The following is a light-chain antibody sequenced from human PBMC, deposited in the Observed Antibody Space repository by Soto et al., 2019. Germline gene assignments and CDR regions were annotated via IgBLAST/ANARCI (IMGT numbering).Light chain of an antibody. V-gene: IGLV2-8*01. Sequence: QSALTQPPSASGSPGQSVTISCTGTSSDVGGYNYVSWYQQHPAKAPKLMICEVSKLPSGVPDRFSGSKSGNTASLTVSGLQAEDEADYYCSSYAGNKNVFGTGTKLTVL. J-gene: IGLJ1*01. CDR1: SSDVGGYNY. CDR2: EVS. CDR3: SSYAGNKNV.